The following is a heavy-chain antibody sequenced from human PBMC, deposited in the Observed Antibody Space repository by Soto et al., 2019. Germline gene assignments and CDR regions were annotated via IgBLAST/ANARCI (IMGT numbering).Heavy chain of an antibody. CDR3: AKESSGWWSHASALGY. V-gene: IGHV3-23*01. J-gene: IGHJ4*02. CDR2: ISGSGGST. CDR1: GFTFSSYA. D-gene: IGHD6-19*01. Sequence: GGSLRLSCAASGFTFSSYAMSWVRQAPGKGLEWVSAISGSGGSTYYADSVKGRFTISRDNSKNTLYLQMNSLRAEDTAVYYCAKESSGWWSHASALGYWGQGSLVTVCS.